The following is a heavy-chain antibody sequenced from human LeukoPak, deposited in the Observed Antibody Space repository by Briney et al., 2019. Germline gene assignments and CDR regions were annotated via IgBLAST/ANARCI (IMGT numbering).Heavy chain of an antibody. CDR3: ARGGRNWYYYDSSGSYYFDY. J-gene: IGHJ4*02. D-gene: IGHD3-22*01. CDR1: GYTFTGYY. V-gene: IGHV1-2*02. Sequence: ASVKVSCKASGYTFTGYYMHWVRQAPGQGLEWMGWINPNSGGTSYAQKFQGRVTMTRDMSTSTVYMELSSLRSEDTAVYYCARGGRNWYYYDSSGSYYFDYWGQGTLVTVSS. CDR2: INPNSGGT.